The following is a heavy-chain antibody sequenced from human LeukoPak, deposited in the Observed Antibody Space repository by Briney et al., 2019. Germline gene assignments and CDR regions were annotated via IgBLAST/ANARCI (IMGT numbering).Heavy chain of an antibody. CDR1: GFSFSNYE. CDR2: INSGGSTK. Sequence: GGSLRLSCAASGFSFSNYEMIWVRQAPGEGLEWVAYINSGGSTKYYAQSVKGRFTISRDDAKSSLYLQMNSLRTEDTAIYSCAPESDSGGYRFDYWGQGSLVAVYS. D-gene: IGHD3-22*01. V-gene: IGHV3-48*03. J-gene: IGHJ4*02. CDR3: APESDSGGYRFDY.